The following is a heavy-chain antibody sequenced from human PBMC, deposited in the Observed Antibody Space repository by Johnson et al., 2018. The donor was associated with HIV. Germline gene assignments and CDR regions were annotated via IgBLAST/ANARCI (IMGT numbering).Heavy chain of an antibody. CDR2: IYSGGST. CDR3: ARDPCTGASCLPGAFDI. CDR1: GFTVSSNY. Sequence: EVQLVESGGGLVQPGGSLRLSCAASGFTVSSNYMSWVRQAPGTGLEWVSVIYSGGSTYYTDSVKGRFTISRDNSKNTLYLQMNSLRAEDTAVYFCARDPCTGASCLPGAFDIWGQGTMVTVSS. V-gene: IGHV3-66*01. J-gene: IGHJ3*02. D-gene: IGHD2-15*01.